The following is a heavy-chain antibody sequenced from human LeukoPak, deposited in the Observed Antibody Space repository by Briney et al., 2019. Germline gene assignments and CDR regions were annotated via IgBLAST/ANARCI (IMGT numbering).Heavy chain of an antibody. CDR1: GGSISSYY. D-gene: IGHD6-13*01. CDR3: ARSPYSSSGFDP. CDR2: IYYSGST. V-gene: IGHV4-59*12. J-gene: IGHJ5*02. Sequence: SETLSLTCTVSGGSISSYYWSWIRQPPGKGLEWIGYIYYSGSTNYNPSLKSRVTISVDKSKSQFSLNLNSVTVADTAVYYCARSPYSSSGFDPWGQGTLVTVSS.